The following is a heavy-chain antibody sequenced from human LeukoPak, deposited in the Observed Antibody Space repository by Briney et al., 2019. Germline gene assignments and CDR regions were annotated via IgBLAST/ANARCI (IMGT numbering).Heavy chain of an antibody. J-gene: IGHJ4*02. CDR2: ISGSGGST. D-gene: IGHD6-19*01. CDR1: GFTFTNAW. Sequence: GGSLRLSCTASGFTFTNAWMNWVRQAPGKGLEWVSAISGSGGSTYYADSVKGRFTISRDNSKNTLYLQMNSLRAEDTAVYYCAKDPLYSSGWHNFDYWGQGTLVTVSS. CDR3: AKDPLYSSGWHNFDY. V-gene: IGHV3-23*01.